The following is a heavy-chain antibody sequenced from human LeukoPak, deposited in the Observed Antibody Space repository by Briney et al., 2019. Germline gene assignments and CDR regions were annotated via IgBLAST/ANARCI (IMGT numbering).Heavy chain of an antibody. D-gene: IGHD3-22*01. J-gene: IGHJ4*02. CDR1: GGTFSSYA. CDR2: IIPILGIA. V-gene: IGHV1-69*04. CDR3: ANYYASSGYFR. Sequence: RASVKVSCKASGGTFSSYAISWVRQAPGQGLEWMGRIIPILGIANYAQKFQGRVTITADKSTSTVYMELSSLRSEDTAMYYCANYYASSGYFRWGQGTLVTVSS.